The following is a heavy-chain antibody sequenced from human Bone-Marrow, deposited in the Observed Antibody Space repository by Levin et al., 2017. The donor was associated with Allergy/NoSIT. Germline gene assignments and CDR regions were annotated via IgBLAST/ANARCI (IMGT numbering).Heavy chain of an antibody. D-gene: IGHD3-3*01. J-gene: IGHJ3*02. Sequence: SETLSLTCTVSGGSVNSAHYYWTWIRQPPGKGLEWIGHIYYSGSSSSNLSLKSRVTISLATSTNQFSLNLSSVTAADTAVYYCARDTSGSWRDGCEIWGEGTMVAVSS. CDR3: ARDTSGSWRDGCEI. V-gene: IGHV4-61*01. CDR2: IYYSGSS. CDR1: GGSVNSAHYY.